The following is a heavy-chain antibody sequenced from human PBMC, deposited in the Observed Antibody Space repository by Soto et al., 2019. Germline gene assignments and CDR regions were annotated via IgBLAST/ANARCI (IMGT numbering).Heavy chain of an antibody. V-gene: IGHV4-28*01. D-gene: IGHD1-7*01. CDR2: IYYSGNT. CDR3: ARSNYRGWFDP. CDR1: GDSIPSNYW. Sequence: SETLSLTCAVSGDSIPSNYWWGWIRQPPGKGLEWIGYIYYSGNTFYNPSLKSRVTMSVDTSKNQFSLNVNSVTAVDAAVYYCARSNYRGWFDPWGQGTLVTVSS. J-gene: IGHJ5*02.